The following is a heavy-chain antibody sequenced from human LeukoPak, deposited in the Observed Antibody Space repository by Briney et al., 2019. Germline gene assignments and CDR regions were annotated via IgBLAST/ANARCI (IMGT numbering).Heavy chain of an antibody. CDR1: GFTFSSYG. CDR3: AKAPPPGESTSFGAFDI. V-gene: IGHV3-30*02. Sequence: TGGSLRLSCAASGFTFSSYGMHWVRQAPGKGLEWVAFIRYDGSNKYYAGSVKGRFTISRDNSKNTLYLQMNSLRAEDTAVYYCAKAPPPGESTSFGAFDIWGQGTMVTVSS. J-gene: IGHJ3*02. D-gene: IGHD3-10*01. CDR2: IRYDGSNK.